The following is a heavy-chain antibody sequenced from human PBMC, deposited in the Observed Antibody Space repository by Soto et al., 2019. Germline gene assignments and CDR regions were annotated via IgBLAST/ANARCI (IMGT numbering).Heavy chain of an antibody. CDR2: ISYDGSNK. V-gene: IGHV3-30*03. D-gene: IGHD1-26*01. CDR3: ARSPYSVSYLAYFDY. Sequence: QVQLVESGGGVVQPGRSLRLSCAASGFTFSSYGMHWVRQAPGKGLVRVAVISYDGSNKYYADSVKGRFTISRDNSKNTLYLQINSLTAEDTAVYYCARSPYSVSYLAYFDYWGQGTLVTVSS. J-gene: IGHJ4*02. CDR1: GFTFSSYG.